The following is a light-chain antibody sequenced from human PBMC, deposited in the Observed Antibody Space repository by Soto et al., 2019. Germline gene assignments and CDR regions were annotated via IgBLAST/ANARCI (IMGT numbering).Light chain of an antibody. Sequence: EIVMTQSPGTLSVSPGERATLSCRASQSVSSNLAWYQQKPGQAPRLLIYGASTRATGIPARFSGSGSGTEFTLTISSLQSEDFAVYNCQQYNNWPPMYTLGQGTKLEIK. CDR3: QQYNNWPPMYT. J-gene: IGKJ2*01. CDR2: GAS. CDR1: QSVSSN. V-gene: IGKV3-15*01.